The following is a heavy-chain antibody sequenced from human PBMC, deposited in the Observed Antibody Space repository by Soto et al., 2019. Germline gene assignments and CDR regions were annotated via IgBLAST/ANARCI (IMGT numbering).Heavy chain of an antibody. Sequence: GASVKVSCKASGYTFTGYYMHWVRQAPGQGLEWMGWINPNSGGTNYAQKFQGWVTMTRDTSISTAYMELSRLRSDDTAVYYCARVGSSGYDLNDAFDIWGQGTMVTVSS. CDR3: ARVGSSGYDLNDAFDI. V-gene: IGHV1-2*04. J-gene: IGHJ3*02. CDR1: GYTFTGYY. D-gene: IGHD5-12*01. CDR2: INPNSGGT.